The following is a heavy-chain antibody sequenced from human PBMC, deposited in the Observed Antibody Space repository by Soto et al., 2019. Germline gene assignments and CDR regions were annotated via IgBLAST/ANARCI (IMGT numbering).Heavy chain of an antibody. CDR1: GFTFSSYG. D-gene: IGHD3-10*01. CDR2: IWYDGSNK. V-gene: IGHV3-33*01. Sequence: GGSLRLSCAASGFTFSSYGMHWVRQAPGKGLEWVAVIWYDGSNKYYADSVKGRFTISRDNSKNTLYLQMNSLRAEDTAVYYCARDLHITMVRGVIRYFDYWGQGTLVTVSS. CDR3: ARDLHITMVRGVIRYFDY. J-gene: IGHJ4*02.